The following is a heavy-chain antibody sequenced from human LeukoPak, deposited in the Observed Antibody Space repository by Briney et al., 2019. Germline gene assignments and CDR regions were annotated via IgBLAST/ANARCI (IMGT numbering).Heavy chain of an antibody. CDR1: GGTFSSYA. CDR2: IIPIFGTA. V-gene: IGHV1-69*05. CDR3: ARDDPFTVFDP. D-gene: IGHD4-17*01. Sequence: EASVKVSCKASGGTFSSYAISWVRQAPGQGLEWMGRIIPIFGTANYARKFQGRVTITTDESTSTAYMELSSLRSEDTAVYYCARDDPFTVFDPWGQGTLVTVSS. J-gene: IGHJ5*02.